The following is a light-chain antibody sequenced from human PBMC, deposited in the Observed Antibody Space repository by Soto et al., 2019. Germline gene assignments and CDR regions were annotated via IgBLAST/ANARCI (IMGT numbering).Light chain of an antibody. Sequence: QSALTQPASVSGSPGQSITISCTGTSSEVGGYNLVSWYLQHPGKAPKLMIYEVNNRPSGVSNRFSGSKSGNTASLTISGLQAEDDADYYCSSFTSTRTYVFGGRTKLTVL. V-gene: IGLV2-14*01. CDR3: SSFTSTRTYV. J-gene: IGLJ1*01. CDR1: SSEVGGYNL. CDR2: EVN.